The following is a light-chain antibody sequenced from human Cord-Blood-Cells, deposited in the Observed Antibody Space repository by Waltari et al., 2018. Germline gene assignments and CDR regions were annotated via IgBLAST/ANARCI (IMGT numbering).Light chain of an antibody. J-gene: IGLJ2*01. CDR2: DVS. Sequence: QSALTQPASVSGSPGPSITIPCTGTSRAVGCSNYVSWYQQHPGKAPKLMIYDVSNRPSGVSNRFSGSKSGNTASLTISGLQAEDEADYYCSSYTSSSTLVFGGGTKLTVL. V-gene: IGLV2-14*01. CDR1: SRAVGCSNY. CDR3: SSYTSSSTLV.